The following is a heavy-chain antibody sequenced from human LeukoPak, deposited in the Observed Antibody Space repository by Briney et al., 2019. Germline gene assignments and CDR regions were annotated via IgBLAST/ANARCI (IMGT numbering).Heavy chain of an antibody. V-gene: IGHV4-34*01. CDR3: ARGSMVFRFGGLGY. CDR1: GGSFSGYY. CDR2: INHSGST. D-gene: IGHD2/OR15-2a*01. Sequence: KTSETLSLTCALYGGSFSGYYWSWIRQPPGKGLEWIGEINHSGSTNYNPSLKSRVTISVDTSKNQFSLKLSSVTAADTAVYYCARGSMVFRFGGLGYWGQGTLVTVSS. J-gene: IGHJ4*02.